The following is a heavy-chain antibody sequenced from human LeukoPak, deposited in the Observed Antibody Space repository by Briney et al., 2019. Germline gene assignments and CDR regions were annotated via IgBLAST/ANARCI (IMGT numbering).Heavy chain of an antibody. D-gene: IGHD3-10*01. CDR3: ARGWYYGSGRTEGPFDP. V-gene: IGHV4-34*01. Sequence: PSETLSLTCAVYGGSFSGYYWSWIRQPPGKGLEWIGEINHSGSTNYNPSLKSRVTISVDTSKNQFSLKLSPVTAADTAVYYCARGWYYGSGRTEGPFDPWGQGTLVTVSS. J-gene: IGHJ5*02. CDR2: INHSGST. CDR1: GGSFSGYY.